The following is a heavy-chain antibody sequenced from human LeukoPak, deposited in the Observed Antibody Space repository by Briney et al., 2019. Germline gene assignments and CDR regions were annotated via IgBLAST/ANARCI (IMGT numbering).Heavy chain of an antibody. CDR2: INGRGSST. V-gene: IGHV3-23*01. J-gene: IGHJ6*02. Sequence: PGGSLRLSCAASGFTFSSYAMSWVRQAPGKGLEWVSFINGRGSSTYYGDSVKGRFTISRDNSRNTLYLQMNSLRVEDTAVYYCAYSTKNYDYAMDVWGQGTTVTVSS. CDR1: GFTFSSYA. CDR3: AYSTKNYDYAMDV. D-gene: IGHD2/OR15-2a*01.